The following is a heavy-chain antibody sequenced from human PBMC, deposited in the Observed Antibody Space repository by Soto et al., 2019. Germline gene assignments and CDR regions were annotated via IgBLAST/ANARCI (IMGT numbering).Heavy chain of an antibody. CDR2: IYYSGST. J-gene: IGHJ2*01. D-gene: IGHD4-17*01. V-gene: IGHV4-30-4*01. Sequence: QVQLQESGPGLVKPSQTLSLTCTVSGGSIGSGDYYWSWIRQPPGKGLEWIGYIYYSGSTYYNPSLKSRVTISVDTSKNQFSLKLSSVTAADTAVYYCAGGGTVTTYSPDWYFDLWGRGTLVTVSS. CDR3: AGGGTVTTYSPDWYFDL. CDR1: GGSIGSGDYY.